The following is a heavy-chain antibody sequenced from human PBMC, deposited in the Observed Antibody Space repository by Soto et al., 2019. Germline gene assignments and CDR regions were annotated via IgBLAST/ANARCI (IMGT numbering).Heavy chain of an antibody. J-gene: IGHJ6*03. Sequence: PGGSLRLSCAASGFTFSSYGMHWVRQAPGKGLEWVAVTLYDGSNKYNADYVKGRFAISRDNSKNTLNLKMNSLRAEDTAVYYCARDSYLKGAGRGCMDVWGKGTTVTVSS. V-gene: IGHV3-33*05. D-gene: IGHD3-10*01. CDR1: GFTFSSYG. CDR2: TLYDGSNK. CDR3: ARDSYLKGAGRGCMDV.